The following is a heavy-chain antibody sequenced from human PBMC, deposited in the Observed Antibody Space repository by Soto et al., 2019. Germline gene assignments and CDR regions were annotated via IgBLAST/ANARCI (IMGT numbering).Heavy chain of an antibody. CDR2: IYTSGTT. Sequence: PSETLSLTCTVAGGSISSYYWSWIRQPAGKGLEWIGRIYTSGTTNYNPSLKSRVAMSVDTSKNQFSLKLSSVTAADTAVYSCARAVGSHLYNWFDPWGQGTLVTVSS. CDR3: ARAVGSHLYNWFDP. D-gene: IGHD3-10*01. CDR1: GGSISSYY. J-gene: IGHJ5*02. V-gene: IGHV4-4*07.